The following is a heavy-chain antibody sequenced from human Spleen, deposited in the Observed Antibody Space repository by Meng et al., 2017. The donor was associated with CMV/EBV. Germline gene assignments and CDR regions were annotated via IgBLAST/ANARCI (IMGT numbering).Heavy chain of an antibody. CDR1: GGTFSSYT. CDR3: ARGERDCSSTSCYPIYYGMDV. V-gene: IGHV1-69*16. D-gene: IGHD2-2*01. J-gene: IGHJ6*02. CDR2: IIPILGIA. Sequence: SVKVSCKASGGTFSSYTISWVRQAPGQGLEWMGRIIPILGIANYAQKFQGRVTITTDESTSTAYMELSSLRSEDTAVYYCARGERDCSSTSCYPIYYGMDVWGQGTTVTVSS.